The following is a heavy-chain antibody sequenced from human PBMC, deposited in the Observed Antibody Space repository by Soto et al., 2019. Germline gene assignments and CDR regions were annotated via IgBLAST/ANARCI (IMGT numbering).Heavy chain of an antibody. V-gene: IGHV3-30*03. D-gene: IGHD6-13*01. CDR1: GFTFSSYG. CDR2: ISYDGSNK. J-gene: IGHJ4*02. CDR3: ARANPAAAGTFDY. Sequence: PGGSLRLSCAASGFTFSSYGMHWVRQAPGKGLEWVAVISYDGSNKYYADSVKGRFTISRDNSKNTLYLQMNSLRAEDTAVYYCARANPAAAGTFDYWGQGTLVTVSS.